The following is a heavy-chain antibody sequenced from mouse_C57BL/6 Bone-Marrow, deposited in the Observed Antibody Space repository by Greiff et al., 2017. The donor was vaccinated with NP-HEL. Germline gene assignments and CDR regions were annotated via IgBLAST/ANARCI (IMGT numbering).Heavy chain of an antibody. Sequence: QVQLQQSGAELVRPGTSVKVSCKASGYAFTNYLIEWVKQRPGQGLEWIGVINPGSGGTNYNEKFKGKATLTADKSSSTAYMQLSSLTSEDSAVYFCARGWSPSDVWGTGTTVTVSS. J-gene: IGHJ1*03. D-gene: IGHD2-3*01. V-gene: IGHV1-54*01. CDR3: ARGWSPSDV. CDR1: GYAFTNYL. CDR2: INPGSGGT.